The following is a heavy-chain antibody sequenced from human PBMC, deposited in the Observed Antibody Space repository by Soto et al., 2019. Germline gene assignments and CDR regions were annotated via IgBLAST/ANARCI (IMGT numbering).Heavy chain of an antibody. D-gene: IGHD2-21*01. CDR3: ARLANIFDFEN. CDR2: IYPGDSDT. V-gene: IGHV5-51*01. CDR1: GYVFTTYW. Sequence: GESLKISCHCSGYVFTTYWIGLVRQLPGKGLEWMGIIYPGDSDTRYSPSFQGQVTISADKSISTAYLQWSSLKASDTAMYYSARLANIFDFENWGHGTRVTV. J-gene: IGHJ4*01.